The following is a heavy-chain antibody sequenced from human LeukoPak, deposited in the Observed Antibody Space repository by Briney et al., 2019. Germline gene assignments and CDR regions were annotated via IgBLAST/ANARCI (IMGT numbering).Heavy chain of an antibody. D-gene: IGHD6-13*01. CDR2: VHTSGST. J-gene: IGHJ4*02. CDR3: ARYCGSSWPYFDY. CDR1: RASISPYY. Sequence: PSETLSLTCTVSRASISPYYWTWIRQPAGKGLEWIGHVHTSGSTNYNPSLKSRVTMSIDTSTNQFSLKLNSLTAADTAVYYCARYCGSSWPYFDYWGQGTLVTVSS. V-gene: IGHV4-4*07.